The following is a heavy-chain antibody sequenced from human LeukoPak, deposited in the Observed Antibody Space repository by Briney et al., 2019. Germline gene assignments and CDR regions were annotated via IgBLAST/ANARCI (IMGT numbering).Heavy chain of an antibody. Sequence: SETLSLTCAVSGYSISSGYYWGWIRQPPGKGLEWIGSIYHSGSTYYNPSLKSRVTISVDTSKNQFSLKLSSVTAADTAVYYCARQNLNWFDPWGRGTLVTVSS. V-gene: IGHV4-38-2*01. CDR1: GYSISSGYY. CDR3: ARQNLNWFDP. CDR2: IYHSGST. J-gene: IGHJ5*02.